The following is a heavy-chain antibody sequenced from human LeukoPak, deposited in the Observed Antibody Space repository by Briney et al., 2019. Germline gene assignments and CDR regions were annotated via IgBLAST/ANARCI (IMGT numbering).Heavy chain of an antibody. J-gene: IGHJ4*02. Sequence: PSETLSLTCAVYGGSFSGYYWSWIRQPPGKGLEWIGYIYYSGSTNYNPSLKSRVTISVDTSKNQFSLKLSSVTAADTAVYYCARGTYYYGSGSFPDFDYWGQGTLVTVSS. CDR1: GGSFSGYY. V-gene: IGHV4-59*01. CDR2: IYYSGST. D-gene: IGHD3-10*01. CDR3: ARGTYYYGSGSFPDFDY.